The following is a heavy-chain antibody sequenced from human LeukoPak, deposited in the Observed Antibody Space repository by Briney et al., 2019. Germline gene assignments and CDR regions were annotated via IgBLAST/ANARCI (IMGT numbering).Heavy chain of an antibody. Sequence: ASVKVSCKASGYTFTSYGISWVRQAPGQGLEWMGWISAYNGNTNYAQKLQGRVTMTTDTSTSTAYMELRSLRSDDTAVYYCASVMITFGGVIALDYWGQGTLVTVPS. D-gene: IGHD3-16*02. CDR2: ISAYNGNT. J-gene: IGHJ4*02. V-gene: IGHV1-18*04. CDR3: ASVMITFGGVIALDY. CDR1: GYTFTSYG.